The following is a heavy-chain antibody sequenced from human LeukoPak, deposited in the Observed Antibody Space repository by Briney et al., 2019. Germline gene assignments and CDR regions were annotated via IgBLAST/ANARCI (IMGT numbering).Heavy chain of an antibody. CDR2: IKQDGSEK. J-gene: IGHJ4*02. Sequence: PGGSLRLSCAASGFTFSSYWMSWVRQAPGKGLEWVANIKQDGSEKYYVDSVKGRFTISRDNAKNSLYLQMNSLRAEDTAVYYCAREKGVAAAGSLYFDYWGQGTLVTVSS. D-gene: IGHD6-13*01. CDR3: AREKGVAAAGSLYFDY. V-gene: IGHV3-7*01. CDR1: GFTFSSYW.